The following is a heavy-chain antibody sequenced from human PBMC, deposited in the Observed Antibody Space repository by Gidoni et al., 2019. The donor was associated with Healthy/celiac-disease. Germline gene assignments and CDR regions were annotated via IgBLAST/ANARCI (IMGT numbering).Heavy chain of an antibody. V-gene: IGHV4-39*01. J-gene: IGHJ2*01. D-gene: IGHD3-22*01. CDR3: ARRPYDSSGYYLAPWYFDL. CDR1: GGSISSSSYY. Sequence: QLQLQESGPGLVKPSETLSLTCPVSGGSISSSSYYWGWIRQPPGKGLEWIGSIYYSGSTYYNPSLKSRVTISVDTSKNQFSLKLSSVTAADTAVYYCARRPYDSSGYYLAPWYFDLWGRGTLVTVSS. CDR2: IYYSGST.